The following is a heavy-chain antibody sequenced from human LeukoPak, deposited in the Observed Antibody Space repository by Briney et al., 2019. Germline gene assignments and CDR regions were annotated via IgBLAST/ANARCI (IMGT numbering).Heavy chain of an antibody. V-gene: IGHV1-46*01. J-gene: IGHJ3*02. CDR2: INPSGGGT. D-gene: IGHD1-26*01. CDR1: GYTFTSYY. Sequence: ASVKVSCKTSGYTFTSYYIHWVRQAPGQGLEWMGIINPSGGGTIYAKNFQGRVTMTRDKSTSTVYMELSSLTSEDTAVYYCARVESWEHSGSSQDTFDIWGQGTMVTVSS. CDR3: ARVESWEHSGSSQDTFDI.